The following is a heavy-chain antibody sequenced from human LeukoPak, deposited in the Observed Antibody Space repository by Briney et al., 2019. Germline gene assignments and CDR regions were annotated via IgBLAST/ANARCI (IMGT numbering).Heavy chain of an antibody. V-gene: IGHV3-30*02. CDR1: GFTFSSYG. CDR2: IRYDGSNK. Sequence: PGGSLRLSCAASGFTFSSYGMHWVRQAPGKGLEWVAFIRYDGSNKYYADSVKGRFTISRDNSKNTLYLQMNSLRAEDTAVYYCAKLDIEYSSSYPFDYWGQGTLVTVSS. CDR3: AKLDIEYSSSYPFDY. J-gene: IGHJ4*02. D-gene: IGHD6-6*01.